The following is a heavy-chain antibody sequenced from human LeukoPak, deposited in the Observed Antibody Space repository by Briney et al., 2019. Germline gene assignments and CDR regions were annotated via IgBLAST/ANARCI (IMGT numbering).Heavy chain of an antibody. CDR3: ARAQGYSSSDDAFDI. V-gene: IGHV1-46*01. Sequence: EASVKVSRKASGYIFTSYYMHWVRQAPGQGLEWMGIINPSGGSTSYAQKFQGRVTMTRDTSTSTMYMELSSLRSEDTAVYYCARAQGYSSSDDAFDIWGQGTMVTVSS. D-gene: IGHD6-19*01. J-gene: IGHJ3*02. CDR1: GYIFTSYY. CDR2: INPSGGST.